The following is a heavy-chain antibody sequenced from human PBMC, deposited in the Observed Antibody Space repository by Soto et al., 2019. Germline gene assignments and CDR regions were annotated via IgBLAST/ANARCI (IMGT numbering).Heavy chain of an antibody. Sequence: GGSLRLSCAASGFTFSSYGMHWVRQAPGKGLEWVAVISYDGSNKYYADSVKGRFTISRDNSKNTLYLQMNSLRAEDTAVYYCAKDGASYYYDSTGTYYYGMDVWGQGTTVTVSS. D-gene: IGHD3-22*01. CDR2: ISYDGSNK. V-gene: IGHV3-30*18. CDR1: GFTFSSYG. CDR3: AKDGASYYYDSTGTYYYGMDV. J-gene: IGHJ6*02.